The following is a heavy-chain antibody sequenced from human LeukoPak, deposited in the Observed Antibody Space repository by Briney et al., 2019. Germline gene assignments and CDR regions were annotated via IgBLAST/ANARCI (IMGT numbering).Heavy chain of an antibody. Sequence: PSETLSLTCTVSGGSISSYYWSWIRQPPGKGLEWIGHIYYSGSTNYNPSLKSRVTISADTSKNQFSLKLSSVTAADTAVYYCARAPGGCYSSSCLDYWGQGTLVTVSS. D-gene: IGHD6-13*01. CDR2: IYYSGST. V-gene: IGHV4-59*01. CDR1: GGSISSYY. CDR3: ARAPGGCYSSSCLDY. J-gene: IGHJ4*02.